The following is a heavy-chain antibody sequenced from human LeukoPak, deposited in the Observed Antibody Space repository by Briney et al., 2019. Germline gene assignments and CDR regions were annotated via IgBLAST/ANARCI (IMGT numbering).Heavy chain of an antibody. CDR2: IYYSGST. V-gene: IGHV4-61*01. J-gene: IGHJ4*02. CDR1: GGSVDSGSHY. Sequence: SETLSLTCTVSGGSVDSGSHYWCWIRQPPGKGLEWIGYIYYSGSTNYNPSLKSRATMSLDTSKNQFSLNLNSVTAADTAVYYCARDPGYSGIDYWGQGTLVTVSS. D-gene: IGHD5-12*01. CDR3: ARDPGYSGIDY.